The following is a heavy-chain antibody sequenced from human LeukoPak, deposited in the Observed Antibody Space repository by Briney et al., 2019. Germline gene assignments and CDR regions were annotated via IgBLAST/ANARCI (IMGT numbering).Heavy chain of an antibody. J-gene: IGHJ4*02. V-gene: IGHV4-61*10. CDR3: ARGGGRGSYRYMNY. CDR2: IYYLGST. CDR1: GGSISSGSYY. D-gene: IGHD3-16*02. Sequence: PSETLSLTCTVSGGSISSGSYYYSWIRQPAGKGLEWIGHIYYLGSTSYNPSLRSRVTISMDASKNQFSLKLSSVTAADTAVYYCARGGGRGSYRYMNYWGQGTLVTVSS.